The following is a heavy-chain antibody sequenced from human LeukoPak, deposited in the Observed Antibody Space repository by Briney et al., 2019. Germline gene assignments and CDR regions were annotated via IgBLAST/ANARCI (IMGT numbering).Heavy chain of an antibody. CDR2: IYYSGST. CDR1: GGSISSYY. V-gene: IGHV4-59*01. CDR3: ARGKMVRGRSSYYFDY. D-gene: IGHD3-10*01. J-gene: IGHJ4*02. Sequence: PSETLSLTCTVSGGSISSYYWSWIRQPPGKGLEWIGYIYYSGSTNYNPSLKSRVTISVDTSKNQLSLKLSSVTAADTAVYYCARGKMVRGRSSYYFDYWGQGTLVTVSS.